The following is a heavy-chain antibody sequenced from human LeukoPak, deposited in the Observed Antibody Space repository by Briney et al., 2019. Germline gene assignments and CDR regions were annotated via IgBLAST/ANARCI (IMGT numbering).Heavy chain of an antibody. V-gene: IGHV4-39*07. CDR1: GGSISSSSYY. J-gene: IGHJ4*02. CDR3: ARRFAPIAFYFDY. CDR2: INHSGST. Sequence: PSETLSLTCTVSGGSISSSSYYWSWIRQPPGKGLEWIGEINHSGSTNYNPSLKSRVTISVDTSKNQFSLKLSSVTAADTAVYYCARRFAPIAFYFDYWGQGTLVTVSS. D-gene: IGHD6-13*01.